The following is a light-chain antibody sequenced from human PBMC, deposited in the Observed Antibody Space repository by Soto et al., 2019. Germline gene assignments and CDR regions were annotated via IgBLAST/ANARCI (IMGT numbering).Light chain of an antibody. CDR1: QAISNY. Sequence: DIQMTQSPSSLSASIGDRVTITCRASQAISNYLAWYQQKPGKIPKLLIYLASTLQSGVPSRFSGSGSGTDFTLTIGSLQPEDVATYFCQKYDNVPRTFGQGTKVEIK. CDR3: QKYDNVPRT. CDR2: LAS. V-gene: IGKV1-27*01. J-gene: IGKJ1*01.